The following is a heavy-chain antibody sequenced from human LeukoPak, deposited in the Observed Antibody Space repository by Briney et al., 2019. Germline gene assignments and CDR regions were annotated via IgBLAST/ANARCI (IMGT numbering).Heavy chain of an antibody. D-gene: IGHD3-22*01. J-gene: IGHJ4*02. V-gene: IGHV3-23*01. CDR3: AKVPFSVYYDSTGYYYYFDY. CDR2: ISGSGGST. CDR1: GFTFSSYV. Sequence: PGGSLRLSCAASGFTFSSYVMSWVRQAPGKGLEWVSGISGSGGSTYYADSARGRFTISRDNSKSTLYLQMNSLRAEDTAVYYCAKVPFSVYYDSTGYYYYFDYWGQGTLVTVSS.